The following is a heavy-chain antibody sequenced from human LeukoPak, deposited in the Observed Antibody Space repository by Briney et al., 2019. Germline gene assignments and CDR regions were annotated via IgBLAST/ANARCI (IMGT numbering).Heavy chain of an antibody. CDR2: ITGNTATT. D-gene: IGHD5-18*01. J-gene: IGHJ4*02. V-gene: IGHV3-23*01. CDR1: GFTFSSSA. Sequence: GGSLRLSCAASGFTFSSSAMSWVRQTPGEGLEWVSSITGNTATTYYADSVKGRFTISRDNSKNTLFLQMNSLRAEDTAIYFCAKGRRRVDTAMVRSYYFDYWGQGTLVTVSS. CDR3: AKGRRRVDTAMVRSYYFDY.